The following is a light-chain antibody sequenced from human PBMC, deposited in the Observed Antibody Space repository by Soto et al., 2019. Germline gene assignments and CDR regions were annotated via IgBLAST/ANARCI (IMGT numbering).Light chain of an antibody. CDR2: EVS. CDR3: SSYAGSTRD. Sequence: QSVLTQPPSASGSPGQSVTISCTGTSSDVGGYNYVSWYQQHPGKAPKLMIYEVSKRPSGVPDRFSGSKSGNTASLTVSGLQAEDEADYYCSSYAGSTRDFGTGTKVTVL. J-gene: IGLJ1*01. V-gene: IGLV2-8*01. CDR1: SSDVGGYNY.